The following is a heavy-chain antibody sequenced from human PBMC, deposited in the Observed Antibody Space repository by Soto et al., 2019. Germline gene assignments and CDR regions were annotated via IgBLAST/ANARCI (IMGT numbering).Heavy chain of an antibody. V-gene: IGHV4-31*03. J-gene: IGHJ4*02. CDR1: GGSISSGGYY. D-gene: IGHD2-8*01. CDR2: IYYSGST. Sequence: PSETLSLTCTVSGGSISSGGYYWSWIRQHPGKGLEWIGYIYYSGSTYYNPSLKSRVTISVDTSKNQFSLKLSSVTAADTAVYYCARFYPPGMAAFDYWGQGTLVTVSS. CDR3: ARFYPPGMAAFDY.